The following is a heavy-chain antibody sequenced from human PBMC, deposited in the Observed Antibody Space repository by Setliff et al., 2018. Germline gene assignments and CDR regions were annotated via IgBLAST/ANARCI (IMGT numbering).Heavy chain of an antibody. J-gene: IGHJ6*02. CDR2: INAYNFNT. CDR3: ARMPVYSGPYYSMDV. Sequence: ASVKVSCKASRYTFSNFAIGWVRQAPGQGLECMGWINAYNFNTYYTQKFQGRVTMTIDTSTSTVYMELRSLRSDDTAVYYCARMPVYSGPYYSMDVWGQGTTVTVSS. CDR1: RYTFSNFA. D-gene: IGHD1-26*01. V-gene: IGHV1-18*01.